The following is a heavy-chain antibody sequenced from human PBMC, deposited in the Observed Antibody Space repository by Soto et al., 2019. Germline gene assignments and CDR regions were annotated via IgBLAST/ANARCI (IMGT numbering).Heavy chain of an antibody. J-gene: IGHJ6*02. D-gene: IGHD2-8*01. CDR1: GFTFSSSA. CDR2: ISSGGGAT. V-gene: IGHV3-23*01. Sequence: PGGSLRLSCAASGFTFSSSAMTWVRQAPGKGLEWVSTISSGGGATYYADSVKGRFTVSRDNSKNTLYLQMNSLRGEDTAIYYCARDNEILTHVPALFGMDVWGQGTTVTVSS. CDR3: ARDNEILTHVPALFGMDV.